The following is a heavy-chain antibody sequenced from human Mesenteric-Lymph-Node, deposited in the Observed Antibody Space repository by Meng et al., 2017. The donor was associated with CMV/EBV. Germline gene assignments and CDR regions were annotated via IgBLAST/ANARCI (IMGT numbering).Heavy chain of an antibody. CDR1: GFTFSSYA. Sequence: GGSLRLSCAASGFTFSSYAMSWVRQAPGKGLEWVSSISSSSSYIYYADSVKGRFTISRDNAKNTFYLQMNSLRAEDTALYFCARYCSKTTCYAGGGMDVWGQGTTVTVSS. V-gene: IGHV3-21*04. J-gene: IGHJ6*02. CDR2: ISSSSSYI. D-gene: IGHD2-2*01. CDR3: ARYCSKTTCYAGGGMDV.